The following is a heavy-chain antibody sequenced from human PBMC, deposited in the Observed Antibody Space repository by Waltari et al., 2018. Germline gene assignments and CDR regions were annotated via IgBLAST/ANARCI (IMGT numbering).Heavy chain of an antibody. D-gene: IGHD3-10*01. CDR3: ARAGAVRGRYYLDY. CDR2: SNPSGGST. CDR1: GYIFTNYY. J-gene: IGHJ4*02. Sequence: QVPLVQSGAEVKKPGASVNVSCKASGYIFTNYYVHWVRQAPGQGLEWMGISNPSGGSTRNAQKLQGRGTMTRDTSTSTVHMEMSSLRSEDTAVYYCARAGAVRGRYYLDYWGQGSLVTVSS. V-gene: IGHV1-46*04.